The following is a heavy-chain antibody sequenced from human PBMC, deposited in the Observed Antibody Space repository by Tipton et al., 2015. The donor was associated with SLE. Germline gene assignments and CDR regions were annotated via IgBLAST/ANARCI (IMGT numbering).Heavy chain of an antibody. CDR3: ARQGAHCGGGSCTSAEYLQH. CDR1: GYTFTSYW. CDR2: IYPDDSHT. V-gene: IGHV5-51*01. J-gene: IGHJ1*01. D-gene: IGHD2-15*01. Sequence: QSGPEVKKPGESLKISCQGSGYTFTSYWIAWGRQVPGKGLEWMGIIYPDDSHTKYSPSFEGQVTFTAEKSISTVYLHWSSLRAADTAMFYCARQGAHCGGGSCTSAEYLQHGGQGTLVTVSS.